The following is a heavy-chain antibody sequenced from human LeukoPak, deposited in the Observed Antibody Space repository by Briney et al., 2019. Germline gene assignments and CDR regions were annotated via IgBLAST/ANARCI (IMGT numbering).Heavy chain of an antibody. CDR2: ISYDGSNK. Sequence: GRPLRLSCAASGFTFSSYGMHWVRQAPGKGLEGVAVISYDGSNKYYADSVKRRFIISRENSKNTLYLQMNSLRAEDTAVYYCAKSHCSGGSCYWGYYYYYGMDVWGKGTTVTVSS. CDR3: AKSHCSGGSCYWGYYYYYGMDV. D-gene: IGHD2-15*01. CDR1: GFTFSSYG. V-gene: IGHV3-30*18. J-gene: IGHJ6*04.